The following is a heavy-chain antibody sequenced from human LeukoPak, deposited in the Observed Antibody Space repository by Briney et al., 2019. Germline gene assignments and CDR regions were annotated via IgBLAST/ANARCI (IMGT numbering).Heavy chain of an antibody. J-gene: IGHJ4*02. CDR3: AKDMIAVAGSSFDY. CDR2: IRYDGSNK. D-gene: IGHD6-19*01. CDR1: GFTFSSYG. Sequence: TGGSLRLSCAASGFTFSSYGMHWVRQAPGKGLEWVAFIRYDGSNKYYADSVKGRFTISRDNSKNTLYLQMNGLRAEDTAVYYCAKDMIAVAGSSFDYWGQGTLVTVSS. V-gene: IGHV3-30*02.